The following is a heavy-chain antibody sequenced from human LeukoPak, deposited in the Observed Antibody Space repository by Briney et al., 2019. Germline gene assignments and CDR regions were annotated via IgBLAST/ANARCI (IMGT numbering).Heavy chain of an antibody. CDR3: ARGEVVAAAYDAFDI. CDR1: GFTFSSYA. J-gene: IGHJ3*02. CDR2: ISGSGGST. Sequence: GGSLRLSCAASGFTFSSYAMSWVRQAPGKGLEWVSAISGSGGSTYYADSVKGRFTISRDNAKNSLYLQMNSLRAEDAAVYYCARGEVVAAAYDAFDIWGQGTMVTVSS. D-gene: IGHD2-15*01. V-gene: IGHV3-23*01.